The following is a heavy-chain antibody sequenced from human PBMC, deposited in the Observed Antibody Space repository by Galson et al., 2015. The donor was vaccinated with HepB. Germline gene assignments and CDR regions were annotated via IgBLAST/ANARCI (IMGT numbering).Heavy chain of an antibody. CDR3: ARVTNGDILTGYSGGGVDY. Sequence: SLRLSCAASGFTFSSYSMNWVRQAPGRGLEWVSSISSSSSYIYYADSVKGRFTISRDNAKNSLYLQMNSLRAEDTAVYYCARVTNGDILTGYSGGGVDYWGQGTLVTVSS. V-gene: IGHV3-21*01. CDR2: ISSSSSYI. D-gene: IGHD3-9*01. CDR1: GFTFSSYS. J-gene: IGHJ4*02.